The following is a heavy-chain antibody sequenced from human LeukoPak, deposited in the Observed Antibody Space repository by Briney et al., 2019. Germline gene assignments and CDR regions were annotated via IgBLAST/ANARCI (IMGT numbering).Heavy chain of an antibody. D-gene: IGHD2-2*01. J-gene: IGHJ4*02. Sequence: PGGSLRLSCAASGFTFSSDWMSWGRQAPGKGLEWVANRKQDGSEKYYVDSVKSRFTISRDNSKNSLYLQMNSLRAEDTAVYYCARGGGSTSWYSRNWGSHWGQGTLVTVSS. CDR3: ARGGGSTSWYSRNWGSH. CDR1: GFTFSSDW. V-gene: IGHV3-7*03. CDR2: RKQDGSEK.